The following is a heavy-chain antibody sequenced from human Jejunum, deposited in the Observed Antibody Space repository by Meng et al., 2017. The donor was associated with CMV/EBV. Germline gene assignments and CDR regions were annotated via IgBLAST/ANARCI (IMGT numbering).Heavy chain of an antibody. Sequence: SCKASGYTFPDNVIDWVRQAPGQGLEWMGWLTPRTGGTFYAQNFQGRVTMTGDTSISTVYMELRRLTSDDTAVYYCARHGNYLDVWGQGTTVTVSS. CDR2: LTPRTGGT. CDR3: ARHGNYLDV. V-gene: IGHV1-2*02. D-gene: IGHD3-3*01. J-gene: IGHJ6*02. CDR1: GYTFPDNV.